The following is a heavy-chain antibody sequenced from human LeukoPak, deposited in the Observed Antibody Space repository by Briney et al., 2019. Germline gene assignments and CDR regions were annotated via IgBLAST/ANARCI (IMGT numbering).Heavy chain of an antibody. V-gene: IGHV3-23*01. Sequence: PGGSLRLSCAASGFTFTSYAMSWVRQAPGKGLEWVSDISGSGGSTYYADSVKGRFTISRDNPKNALYLQMNSLRAEDTAVYYCAKRDYYYYMDVWGKGTTVTVSS. CDR3: AKRDYYYYMDV. J-gene: IGHJ6*03. CDR1: GFTFTSYA. CDR2: ISGSGGST.